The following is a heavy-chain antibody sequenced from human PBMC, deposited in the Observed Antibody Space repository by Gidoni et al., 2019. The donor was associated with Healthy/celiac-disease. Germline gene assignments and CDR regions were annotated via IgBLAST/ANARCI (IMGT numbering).Heavy chain of an antibody. D-gene: IGHD4-17*01. CDR2: MNPNSGNK. CDR1: GYTFPSYD. Sequence: QVQLVQSGAEVKKPGASVKVSCKDSGYTFPSYDINWVRQATGQGLEWLGWMNPNSGNKGYAQKFQGRVTMTRNTSISTAYMELSSLRSEDTAVYYCARDTTVTTHTPGYWGQGTLVTVSS. J-gene: IGHJ4*02. CDR3: ARDTTVTTHTPGY. V-gene: IGHV1-8*01.